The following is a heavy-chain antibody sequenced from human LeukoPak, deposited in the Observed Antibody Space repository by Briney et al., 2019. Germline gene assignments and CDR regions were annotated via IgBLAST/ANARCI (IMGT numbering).Heavy chain of an antibody. CDR3: ARGDDFWSGPTPFDY. J-gene: IGHJ4*02. CDR1: GYTFTCYY. Sequence: ASVKVSCKASGYTFTCYYMHWVRQAPGQGLEWMGWINPNSGGTNYAQKFQGRVTMTRDTSISTAYMELSRLRSDDTAVYYCARGDDFWSGPTPFDYWGQGTLVTVSS. V-gene: IGHV1-2*02. CDR2: INPNSGGT. D-gene: IGHD3-3*01.